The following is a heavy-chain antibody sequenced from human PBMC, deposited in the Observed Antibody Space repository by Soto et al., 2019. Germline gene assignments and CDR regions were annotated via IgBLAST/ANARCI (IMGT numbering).Heavy chain of an antibody. D-gene: IGHD1-26*01. CDR1: GYTFTTSG. V-gene: IGHV1-18*01. CDR3: ARQGSWPYYYYGLDV. Sequence: QVQLVQSGPEVRKPGASVKVSCEASGYTFTTSGISWVRQVPGQGLEWMGWISTYNGDTNSAQNFQGRARMTADTSTGTAYMELMSLKSDDTAVYYCARQGSWPYYYYGLDVWGQGTTVTVSS. J-gene: IGHJ6*02. CDR2: ISTYNGDT.